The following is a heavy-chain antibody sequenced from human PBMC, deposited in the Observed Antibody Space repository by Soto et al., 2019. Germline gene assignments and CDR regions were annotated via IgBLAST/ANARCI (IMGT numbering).Heavy chain of an antibody. D-gene: IGHD6-13*01. CDR1: GFTFSRHA. V-gene: IGHV3-23*01. CDR3: AKVSSSWYAGFFDL. CDR2: LSDSGGSI. Sequence: EVQLLESGGGLVQPGGSLRLSCTASGFTFSRHAMTWVRQAPGKGLEWVSGLSDSGGSIYYADSVQGRFTISRDNSXNTLYLQMTTLRAEDTAIYYCAKVSSSWYAGFFDLWGQGTLVTVSS. J-gene: IGHJ4*02.